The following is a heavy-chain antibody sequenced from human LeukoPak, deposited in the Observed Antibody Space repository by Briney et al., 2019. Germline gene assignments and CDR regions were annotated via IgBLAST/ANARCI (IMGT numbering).Heavy chain of an antibody. CDR3: ARGYDSSGYPFES. Sequence: SETLSLTCTVSGGSMNSHTYYWGWIRQPPGKRLEWIASIYFSGSTYYNPSLKSRGTISVDTSKNQFSLKLSSVTAADTAVYYCARGYDSSGYPFESWGQGTLVTVSS. CDR2: IYFSGST. V-gene: IGHV4-39*01. D-gene: IGHD3-22*01. J-gene: IGHJ4*02. CDR1: GGSMNSHTYY.